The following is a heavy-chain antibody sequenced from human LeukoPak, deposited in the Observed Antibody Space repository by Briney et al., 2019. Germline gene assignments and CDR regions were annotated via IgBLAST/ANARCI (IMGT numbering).Heavy chain of an antibody. D-gene: IGHD6-19*01. Sequence: GGSLRLSCAASGFTFSSYAMSWVRQAPGKGLEWVSPIIGVGGSTYSADSVKARFTISRDNSKNTLYLQMNTLRAEDTAVYYCAKDGVAVAYGLGDYWGQGTLVTVSS. CDR1: GFTFSSYA. J-gene: IGHJ4*02. V-gene: IGHV3-23*01. CDR2: IIGVGGST. CDR3: AKDGVAVAYGLGDY.